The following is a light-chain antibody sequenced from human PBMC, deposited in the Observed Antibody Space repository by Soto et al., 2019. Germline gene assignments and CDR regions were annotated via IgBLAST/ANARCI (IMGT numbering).Light chain of an antibody. Sequence: VLTQSPGTLSLSPGESATLSCRASQTVSITYLTWYQQKPGQAPRLLIFGASKRATGIPDRFSGSGSGRDFTLTISGLEPEDFAVYYCQQYNTWPPRTFGQGTKVEVK. CDR2: GAS. CDR1: QTVSITY. CDR3: QQYNTWPPRT. J-gene: IGKJ1*01. V-gene: IGKV3-20*01.